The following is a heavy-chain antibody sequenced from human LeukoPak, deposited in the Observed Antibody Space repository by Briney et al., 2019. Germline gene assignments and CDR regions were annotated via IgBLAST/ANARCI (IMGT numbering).Heavy chain of an antibody. D-gene: IGHD5-12*01. J-gene: IGHJ4*02. CDR3: ARDLAATIGMGVPDY. V-gene: IGHV1-18*01. CDR1: GYTFTSYG. Sequence: GASVKVSCKASGYTFTSYGISWVRQAPGQGLEWMGWISAYNGNTNYAQKLQGRVTMTTDTSTSTAYMELRSLRSDDTAVYYCARDLAATIGMGVPDYWGQGTLVTVSS. CDR2: ISAYNGNT.